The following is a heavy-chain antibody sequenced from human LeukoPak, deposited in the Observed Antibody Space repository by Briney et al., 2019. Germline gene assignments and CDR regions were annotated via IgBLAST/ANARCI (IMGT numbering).Heavy chain of an antibody. Sequence: GGSLRLSCSASGFTFSVYAIHWVRQAPGKGLEYVSTIISNGGSTYYADSVKGRFTISRDSARNSVYLQMSSLRAEDTALYYCARLYYDRSGYYHAFDMWGQGTMVIVSS. V-gene: IGHV3-64*04. J-gene: IGHJ3*02. CDR3: ARLYYDRSGYYHAFDM. CDR2: IISNGGST. CDR1: GFTFSVYA. D-gene: IGHD3-22*01.